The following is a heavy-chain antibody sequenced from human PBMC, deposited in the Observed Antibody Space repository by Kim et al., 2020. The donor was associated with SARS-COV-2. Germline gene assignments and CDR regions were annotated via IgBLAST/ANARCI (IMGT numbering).Heavy chain of an antibody. Sequence: YADAVKGLFTISRDNAKNTLSLQRNSLRAEDTGVYYCARRQFTSGWYYFDYWGQGTLVTVSS. CDR3: ARRQFTSGWYYFDY. J-gene: IGHJ4*02. D-gene: IGHD6-19*01. V-gene: IGHV3-74*01.